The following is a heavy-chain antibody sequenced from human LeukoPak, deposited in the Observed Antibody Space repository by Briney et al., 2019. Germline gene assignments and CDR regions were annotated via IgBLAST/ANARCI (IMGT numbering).Heavy chain of an antibody. CDR3: ARARRYLGYCSGGSCYGYFDY. Sequence: GGSLRLSCAASGFTFSSYWMSWVRQAPGKGLEWVANIKQDGSEKYYVDSVKGRFTISRDNAKNSLYLQMNSLRAEDTAMYYCARARRYLGYCSGGSCYGYFDYWGQGTLVTVSS. CDR1: GFTFSSYW. J-gene: IGHJ4*02. CDR2: IKQDGSEK. V-gene: IGHV3-7*01. D-gene: IGHD2-15*01.